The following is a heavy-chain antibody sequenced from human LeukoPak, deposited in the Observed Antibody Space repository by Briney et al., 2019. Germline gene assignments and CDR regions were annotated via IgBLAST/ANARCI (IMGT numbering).Heavy chain of an antibody. J-gene: IGHJ4*02. CDR1: GFTFGTFW. D-gene: IGHD5-18*01. V-gene: IGHV3-7*03. CDR3: ARGVDTNY. Sequence: GGSLRLSCTASGFTFGTFWMTWVRQAPGKGLEWVANIKEDGSEKYYVDSVKGRFTISRDNARKSLSLQMNSLRAEDTAVYYCARGVDTNYWGQGTLVTVSS. CDR2: IKEDGSEK.